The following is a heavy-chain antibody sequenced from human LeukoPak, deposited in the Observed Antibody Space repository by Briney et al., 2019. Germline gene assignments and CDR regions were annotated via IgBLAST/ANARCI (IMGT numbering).Heavy chain of an antibody. Sequence: GGSLRLSCTASGFTFGDYAMSWVRQAPGKGLEWVGFIRSKAYGGTTEYAASVKGRFTISRDDSKSIAYLQMNSLKTEDTAVYYCTRERAEWFGELLQPSYYFDYRGQGTLVTVSS. V-gene: IGHV3-49*04. D-gene: IGHD3-10*01. CDR1: GFTFGDYA. J-gene: IGHJ4*02. CDR3: TRERAEWFGELLQPSYYFDY. CDR2: IRSKAYGGTT.